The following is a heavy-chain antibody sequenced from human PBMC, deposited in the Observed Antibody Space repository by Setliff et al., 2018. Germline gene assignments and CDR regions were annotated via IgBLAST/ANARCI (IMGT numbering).Heavy chain of an antibody. CDR1: GGSISSSSYC. Sequence: SQTLSLTCTVSGGSISSSSYCWGWIRQPPGKGLEWIGSMYYSGSTYYNPALKSRVTISVDTSKIQFSLKLSSVTAADTAVYYCASKEYYNFWSGPARAFDIWGQGTMVTVSS. CDR3: ASKEYYNFWSGPARAFDI. V-gene: IGHV4-39*07. CDR2: MYYSGST. D-gene: IGHD3-3*01. J-gene: IGHJ3*02.